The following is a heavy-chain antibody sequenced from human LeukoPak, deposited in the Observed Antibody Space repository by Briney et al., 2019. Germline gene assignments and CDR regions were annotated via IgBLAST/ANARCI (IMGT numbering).Heavy chain of an antibody. J-gene: IGHJ4*02. V-gene: IGHV1-24*01. CDR2: FDPEDGET. CDR3: ATNYDFWSGYFDY. CDR1: GYTLTGLS. Sequence: ASVKVSCKVSGYTLTGLSMHWVRQAPGKGLEWMGGFDPEDGETIYAQKFQGRVTMTEDTSTDTAYMELSSLRSEDTAVYYCATNYDFWSGYFDYWGQGTLVTVSS. D-gene: IGHD3-3*01.